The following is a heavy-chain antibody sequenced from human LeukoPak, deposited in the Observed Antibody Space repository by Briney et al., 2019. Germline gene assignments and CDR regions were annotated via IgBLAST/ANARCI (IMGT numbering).Heavy chain of an antibody. CDR1: GFTFSSYW. V-gene: IGHV3-7*01. Sequence: GGSLRLSCAASGFTFSSYWMSWVRQAPGKGLAWVANIKQDGSEKYYVGSVEGRFTISRDNAKNSLYLQMNSLRAEDTAVYYCARDKVDTAMVPFDYWGQGTLVTVSS. CDR2: IKQDGSEK. CDR3: ARDKVDTAMVPFDY. D-gene: IGHD5-18*01. J-gene: IGHJ4*02.